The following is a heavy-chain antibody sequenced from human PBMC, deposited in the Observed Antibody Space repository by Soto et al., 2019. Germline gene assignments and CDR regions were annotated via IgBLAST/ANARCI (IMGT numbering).Heavy chain of an antibody. J-gene: IGHJ4*02. CDR2: IWYDGSNK. D-gene: IGHD1-26*01. CDR1: GFTFSSYG. Sequence: GGSLRLSCAASGFTFSSYGMHWVRQAPGKGLEWVAVIWYDGSNKYYADSVKGRFTISRDNSKNTLYLQMNSLRAEDTAVYYCARDSGSYSFDYWGQGTLVTVSS. CDR3: ARDSGSYSFDY. V-gene: IGHV3-33*01.